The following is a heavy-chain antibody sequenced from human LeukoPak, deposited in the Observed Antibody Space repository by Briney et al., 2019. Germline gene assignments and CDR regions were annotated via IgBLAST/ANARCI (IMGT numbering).Heavy chain of an antibody. CDR2: INPDGRDT. CDR1: GFTFSSYF. V-gene: IGHV3-7*01. CDR3: TSWGDTTAEYFQR. Sequence: GGSLRLSCAASGFTFSSYFLHWVRQAPGKGLEWVAHINPDGRDTYYVDSVKGRFTISRDNAQNSMYLQMNSLRVEDTAVYYCTSWGDTTAEYFQRWGQGTLVTVSS. J-gene: IGHJ1*01. D-gene: IGHD2-21*02.